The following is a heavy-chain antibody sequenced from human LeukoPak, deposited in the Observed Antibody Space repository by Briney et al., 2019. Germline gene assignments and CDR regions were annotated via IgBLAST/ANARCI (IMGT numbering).Heavy chain of an antibody. CDR3: ARHQHYGSGSWYY. CDR2: INHSGST. Sequence: PGGSLRLSCAASGFTFSSYGMHWVRQPPGKGLEWIGEINHSGSTNYNPSLKSRVTISVDTSKNQFSLKLSSVTAADTAVYYCARHQHYGSGSWYYWGQGTLVTVSS. CDR1: GFTFSSYG. J-gene: IGHJ4*02. V-gene: IGHV4-34*01. D-gene: IGHD3-10*01.